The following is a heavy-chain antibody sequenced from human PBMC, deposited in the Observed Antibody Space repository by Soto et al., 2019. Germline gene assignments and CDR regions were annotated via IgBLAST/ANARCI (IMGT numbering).Heavy chain of an antibody. CDR2: MNPNSGNT. V-gene: IGHV1-8*01. Sequence: GASVKVSCKASGYTFTSYDINWVRQATGQGLEWMGWMNPNSGNTGYAQKFQGRVTMTRNTSISTAYMELSSLRSEDTAVYYCARAPGVPAAVYYYYYMDVCGKGTTVTVSS. CDR1: GYTFTSYD. D-gene: IGHD2-2*01. CDR3: ARAPGVPAAVYYYYYMDV. J-gene: IGHJ6*03.